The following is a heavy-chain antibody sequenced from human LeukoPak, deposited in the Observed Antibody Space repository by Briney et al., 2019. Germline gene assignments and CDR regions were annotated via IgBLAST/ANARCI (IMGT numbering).Heavy chain of an antibody. V-gene: IGHV3-20*04. CDR3: ARDPRYYDILTPYFDY. CDR1: GFTVSSNY. CDR2: INWNGGST. D-gene: IGHD3-9*01. Sequence: GGSLRLSCAASGFTVSSNYMNWVRQAPGKGLEWVSGINWNGGSTGYADSVKGRFTISRDNAKNSLYLQMNSLRAEDTALYYCARDPRYYDILTPYFDYWGQGTLVTVSS. J-gene: IGHJ4*02.